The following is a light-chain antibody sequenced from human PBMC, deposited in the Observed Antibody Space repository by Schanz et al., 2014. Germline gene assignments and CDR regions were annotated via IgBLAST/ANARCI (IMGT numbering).Light chain of an antibody. CDR1: SSDIRNYDY. Sequence: QSVLTQPASVSGSPGQSITISCTGTSSDIRNYDYVSWYRQHPRKAPKLIIYDVGDRPSGVSNRFSGSKSSNTASLSSYGLVAEDEADYYCSSHASNNPRVVFGGGTKLTVL. V-gene: IGLV2-14*03. CDR2: DVG. CDR3: SSHASNNPRVV. J-gene: IGLJ2*01.